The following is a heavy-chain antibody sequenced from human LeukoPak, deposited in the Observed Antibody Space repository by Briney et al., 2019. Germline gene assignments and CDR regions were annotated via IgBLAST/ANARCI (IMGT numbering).Heavy chain of an antibody. CDR2: INRDGSIT. CDR1: GFTLSDYW. CDR3: VRDPFLSGDY. D-gene: IGHD3-3*01. V-gene: IGHV3-74*01. J-gene: IGHJ4*02. Sequence: GGSLRPSCVASGFTLSDYWMHWVRQAPGKGLAWVSRINRDGSITNYADSVRGRFTISRDNARNTLDLQMNSLRAEDTALYYCVRDPFLSGDYWGLGTLVTVSS.